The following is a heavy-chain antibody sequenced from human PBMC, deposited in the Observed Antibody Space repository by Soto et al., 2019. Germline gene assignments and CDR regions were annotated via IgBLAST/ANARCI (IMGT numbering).Heavy chain of an antibody. Sequence: EVQLLESGGGLVQPGGSMRLSCAASGFTFSSYAMSWVRQAPGKGLEWVSAISGSGGSTYYADSVKGRFTISRDNSKNTLYLQMNSLRAEDTAVYYCAKHSGGSCYSSRDYWGQGTLVTVSS. V-gene: IGHV3-23*01. CDR3: AKHSGGSCYSSRDY. CDR1: GFTFSSYA. J-gene: IGHJ4*02. D-gene: IGHD2-15*01. CDR2: ISGSGGST.